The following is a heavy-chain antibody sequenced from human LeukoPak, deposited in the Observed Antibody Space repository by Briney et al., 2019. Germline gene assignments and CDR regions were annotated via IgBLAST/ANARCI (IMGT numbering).Heavy chain of an antibody. J-gene: IGHJ6*02. Sequence: GGSLRLSCAASGYTFSSYGMHWVRQAPGKGLEWVAVIWYDGSNKYYADSVKGRFTISRDNSKNTLYLQMNSLRAEDTAVYYCARDLGDNDYGDYGRYYYYGMDVWGQGTTVTVSS. D-gene: IGHD4-17*01. CDR1: GYTFSSYG. V-gene: IGHV3-33*01. CDR2: IWYDGSNK. CDR3: ARDLGDNDYGDYGRYYYYGMDV.